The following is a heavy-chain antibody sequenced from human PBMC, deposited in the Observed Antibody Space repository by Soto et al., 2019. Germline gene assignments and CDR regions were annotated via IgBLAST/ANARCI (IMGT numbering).Heavy chain of an antibody. V-gene: IGHV1-3*01. J-gene: IGHJ4*02. CDR1: GYTFTSYA. CDR2: INACNGNT. D-gene: IGHD2-15*01. Sequence: QVQLVQSGAEVKKPGASVKVYCKASGYTFTSYAMHWVRQAPGQRLEWMVWINACNGNTKYSQKFQGRVTITRDTSASTAYMELSSLRSDVTAESYCARALGVVSYDYWGQGTLVTVSS. CDR3: ARALGVVSYDY.